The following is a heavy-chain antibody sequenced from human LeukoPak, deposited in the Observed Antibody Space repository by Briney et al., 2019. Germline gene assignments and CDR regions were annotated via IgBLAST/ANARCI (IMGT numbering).Heavy chain of an antibody. D-gene: IGHD3-10*01. Sequence: SVKVSCKASGCTFSSYAISWVRQAPGQGLEWMGGIIPIFGTANYAQKLQGRVTMTTDTSTSTAYMELRSLRSDETAVYYCARVDTMVRGVILYYYGMDVWGQGTTVTVSS. J-gene: IGHJ6*02. CDR3: ARVDTMVRGVILYYYGMDV. CDR2: IIPIFGTA. V-gene: IGHV1-69*05. CDR1: GCTFSSYA.